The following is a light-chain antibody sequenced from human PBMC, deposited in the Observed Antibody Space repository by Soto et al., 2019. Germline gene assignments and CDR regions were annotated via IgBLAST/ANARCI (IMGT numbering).Light chain of an antibody. CDR2: VAS. Sequence: EIVMTQSPATLSVSPGERATLSCRASQSVSSNLAWYQQKPGQTPKLLIYVASTRATGIPARFSSSGSGTEFTLTISSLQSEDFAVYYCQQYNVWALSFGGGTKVEFK. CDR3: QQYNVWALS. CDR1: QSVSSN. V-gene: IGKV3-15*01. J-gene: IGKJ4*01.